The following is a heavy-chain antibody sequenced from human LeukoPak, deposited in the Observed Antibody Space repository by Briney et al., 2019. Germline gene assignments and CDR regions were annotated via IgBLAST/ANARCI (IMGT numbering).Heavy chain of an antibody. D-gene: IGHD3-22*01. CDR2: ISYDGSNK. V-gene: IGHV3-30*18. CDR3: AKLFGYYYDCSGPDY. J-gene: IGHJ4*02. CDR1: GFTFSSYW. Sequence: PGGSLRLSCAASGFTFSSYWMSWVRQAPGKGLEWVAVISYDGSNKYYADSVKGRFTISRDNSKNTLYLQMNSLRAEDTAVYYCAKLFGYYYDCSGPDYWGQGTLVTVSS.